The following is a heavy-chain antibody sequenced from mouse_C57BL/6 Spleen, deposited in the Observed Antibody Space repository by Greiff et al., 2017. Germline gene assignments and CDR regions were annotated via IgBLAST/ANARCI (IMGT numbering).Heavy chain of an antibody. V-gene: IGHV7-3*01. Sequence: EVHLVESGGGLVQPGGSLSLSCAASGFTFTDYYMSWVRQPPGKALEWLGFIRNKANGYTTEYSASVKGRFTISRDNSQSILYLQMNALRAEDSATYSCAPGPSYCYLEVWGKGTTPTVSS. CDR2: IRNKANGYTT. J-gene: IGHJ1*03. CDR3: APGPSYCYLEV. CDR1: GFTFTDYY.